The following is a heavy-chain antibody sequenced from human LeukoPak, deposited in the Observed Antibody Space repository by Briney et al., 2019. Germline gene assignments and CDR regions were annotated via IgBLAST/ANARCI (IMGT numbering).Heavy chain of an antibody. V-gene: IGHV3-66*01. CDR2: IYSGGST. Sequence: PGGSLRLSCAASGFTVSSNYMSWVRQAPGKGLEWVSVIYSGGSTYYADSVKGRFTISRDNSKNTLYLQMNSLRAEDTAVYYCATGIVGATTDYFDYWGQGTLVTVSS. CDR1: GFTVSSNY. J-gene: IGHJ4*02. CDR3: ATGIVGATTDYFDY. D-gene: IGHD1-26*01.